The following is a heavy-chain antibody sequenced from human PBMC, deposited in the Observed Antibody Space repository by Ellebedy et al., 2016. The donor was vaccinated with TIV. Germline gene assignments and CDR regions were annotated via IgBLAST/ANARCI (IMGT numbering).Heavy chain of an antibody. V-gene: IGHV4-4*07. CDR3: ARESTMVRGVIYYYYMDV. CDR2: IYTSGST. D-gene: IGHD3-10*01. J-gene: IGHJ6*03. CDR1: GGSFSSYY. Sequence: SETLSLXCAVYGGSFSSYYWSWIRQPAGKGLEWIGRIYTSGSTNYNPSLKSRVTMSVDTSKNQFSLKLSSVTAADTAVYYCARESTMVRGVIYYYYMDVWGKGTTVTVSS.